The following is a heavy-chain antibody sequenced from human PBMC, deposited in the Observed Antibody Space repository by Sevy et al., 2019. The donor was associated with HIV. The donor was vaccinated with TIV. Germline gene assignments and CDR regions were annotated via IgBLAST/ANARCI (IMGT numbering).Heavy chain of an antibody. CDR1: GFTFSNAW. CDR2: IKSKTDGGTT. V-gene: IGHV3-15*01. J-gene: IGHJ6*02. Sequence: GGSLRLSCAASGFTFSNAWMSWVRQAPGKGLEWVGRIKSKTDGGTTDYAAPVKGRLTISRDDSKNTRYLQMNSLKTEDTAVYYCTTPETGDERYYYYYGMDVWGQGTTVTVSS. D-gene: IGHD7-27*01. CDR3: TTPETGDERYYYYYGMDV.